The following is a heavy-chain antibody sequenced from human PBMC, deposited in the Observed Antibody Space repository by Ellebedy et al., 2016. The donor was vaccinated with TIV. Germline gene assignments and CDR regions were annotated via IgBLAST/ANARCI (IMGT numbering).Heavy chain of an antibody. CDR2: ISGSGGST. CDR3: AKEWGRIAAAGMNAFDI. D-gene: IGHD6-13*01. Sequence: GESLKISXAASGFTFSSYAMSWVRQAPGKGLEWVSAISGSGGSTYYADSVKGRFTISRDNSKNTLYLQMNSLRAEDTAVYYCAKEWGRIAAAGMNAFDIWGQGTMVTVSS. CDR1: GFTFSSYA. J-gene: IGHJ3*02. V-gene: IGHV3-23*01.